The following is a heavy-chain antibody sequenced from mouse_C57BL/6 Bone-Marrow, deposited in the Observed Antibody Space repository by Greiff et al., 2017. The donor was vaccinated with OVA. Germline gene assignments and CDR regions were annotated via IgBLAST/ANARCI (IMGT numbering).Heavy chain of an antibody. V-gene: IGHV14-4*01. J-gene: IGHJ3*01. CDR2: IDPENGDT. CDR1: GFNIKDDY. Sequence: VQLQQSGAELVRPGASVKLSCTASGFNIKDDYMHWVKQRPEQGLEWIGWIDPENGDTEYASKFQGKATITADTSSNTAYLQLSSLTSEDTAVYYCTTRLVGAWFAYWGQGTLVTVSA. D-gene: IGHD1-1*01. CDR3: TTRLVGAWFAY.